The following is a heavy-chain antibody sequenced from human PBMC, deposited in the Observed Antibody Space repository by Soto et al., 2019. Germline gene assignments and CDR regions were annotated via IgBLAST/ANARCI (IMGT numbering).Heavy chain of an antibody. Sequence: QVQLVESGGGVVQPGSSLRLSCEASGFTFSNYGMHWVRQAPGKGLEWVAVIWNDGSSRYYADSVKGRFTVSRDNSKNTLFLQMNNVRDEDTAVYYCARPDLVAAIGAALDYWGQGTLVTVSS. D-gene: IGHD5-12*01. V-gene: IGHV3-33*01. CDR1: GFTFSNYG. CDR2: IWNDGSSR. CDR3: ARPDLVAAIGAALDY. J-gene: IGHJ4*02.